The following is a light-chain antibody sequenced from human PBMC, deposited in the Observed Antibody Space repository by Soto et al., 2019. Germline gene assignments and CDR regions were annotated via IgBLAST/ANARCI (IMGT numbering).Light chain of an antibody. Sequence: QSVLTQPPSASGTPGQRVTISCSGSSSNIGSNYVYWYQKLPETAPKLLIYRNNQRPSVVPDRFSGSKSGTSASLAISGLGSEDEADYYCAAWDASLRGRVVFGGGTKLTVL. CDR2: RNN. CDR3: AAWDASLRGRVV. J-gene: IGLJ2*01. V-gene: IGLV1-47*01. CDR1: SSNIGSNY.